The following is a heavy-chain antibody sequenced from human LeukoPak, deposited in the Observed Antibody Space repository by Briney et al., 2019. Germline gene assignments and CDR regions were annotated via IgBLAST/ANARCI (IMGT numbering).Heavy chain of an antibody. CDR3: ARPSKIGSYYDY. V-gene: IGHV4-61*01. D-gene: IGHD1-26*01. CDR2: IYYSGST. Sequence: PSQTLSLTCTVSGGSISSGSYYWSWIRQPPGKGLEWIGYIYYSGSTNYNPSLKSRVTISVDTSKNQFSLKLSSVTAADTAVYYCARPSKIGSYYDYWGQGTLVTVSS. J-gene: IGHJ4*02. CDR1: GGSISSGSYY.